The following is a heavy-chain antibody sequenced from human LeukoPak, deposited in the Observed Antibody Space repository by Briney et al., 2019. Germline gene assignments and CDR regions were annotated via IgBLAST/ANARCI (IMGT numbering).Heavy chain of an antibody. D-gene: IGHD4-11*01. V-gene: IGHV3-23*01. Sequence: GGSLRLSCAASGFTFSSYAMGWVRQAPGKGLEWVSAISGSGGSTYYADSVKGRFTISRDNSKNTLYLQMNSLRAEDTAVYYCAKNSNYVRIYYFDYWGQGTLVTVSS. J-gene: IGHJ4*02. CDR1: GFTFSSYA. CDR3: AKNSNYVRIYYFDY. CDR2: ISGSGGST.